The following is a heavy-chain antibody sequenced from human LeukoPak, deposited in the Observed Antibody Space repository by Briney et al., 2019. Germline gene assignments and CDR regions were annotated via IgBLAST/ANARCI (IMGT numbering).Heavy chain of an antibody. J-gene: IGHJ5*02. CDR3: ARDRLVVVAANPKSGGFDP. Sequence: SETLSPTCTASGASISSYYWGWLRQPAGKGLEWIGSIYTSGSTNYNHSLKSRVTMSVDTSKNTFSLKLSTVTAADTAVYYCARDRLVVVAANPKSGGFDPWGQGTLVTVSS. CDR2: IYTSGST. D-gene: IGHD2-15*01. V-gene: IGHV4-4*07. CDR1: GASISSYY.